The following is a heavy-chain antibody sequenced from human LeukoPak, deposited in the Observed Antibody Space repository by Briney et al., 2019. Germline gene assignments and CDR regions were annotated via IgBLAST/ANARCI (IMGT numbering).Heavy chain of an antibody. CDR3: AKDRSWVEMATINSFDY. V-gene: IGHV1-2*02. CDR1: GYIFADYY. Sequence: ASVKVSCKASGYIFADYYMHWVRQAPGQGLEWMGWINPNNGGTNYAQKFQGRVTMTRDTSISTAYMELSRLRSDDTATYYCAKDRSWVEMATINSFDYWGQGTLVTVSS. D-gene: IGHD5-24*01. J-gene: IGHJ4*02. CDR2: INPNNGGT.